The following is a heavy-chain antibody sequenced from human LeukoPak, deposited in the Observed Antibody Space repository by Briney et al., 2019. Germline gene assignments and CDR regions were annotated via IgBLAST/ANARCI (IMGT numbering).Heavy chain of an antibody. CDR2: INPNSGAT. D-gene: IGHD6-6*01. V-gene: IGHV1-2*02. CDR1: GYTFTGYY. CDR3: ARVQYSGSAALDY. Sequence: ASVKVSCKASGYTFTGYYMHWARQAPGQGLEWMGGINPNSGATNYAQKFQGRVTMTSDTSISTAYMELSRLRSDDTAVYYCARVQYSGSAALDYWGQGTLVTVSS. J-gene: IGHJ4*02.